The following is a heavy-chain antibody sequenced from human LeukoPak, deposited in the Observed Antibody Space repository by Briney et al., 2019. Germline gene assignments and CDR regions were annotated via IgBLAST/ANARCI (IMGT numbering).Heavy chain of an antibody. CDR3: ARDRVPSSTWWEDYYYGMDV. CDR1: GFTVSTNY. Sequence: GGSLRLSCAASGFTVSTNYMSWVRQAPGKGLEWVSVLYSGGSTYYADSVKGRFTISRDNSKNTLYLQMNSLRAEDTAVYYCARDRVPSSTWWEDYYYGMDVWGQGTTVTVSS. CDR2: LYSGGST. V-gene: IGHV3-53*01. J-gene: IGHJ6*02. D-gene: IGHD1-26*01.